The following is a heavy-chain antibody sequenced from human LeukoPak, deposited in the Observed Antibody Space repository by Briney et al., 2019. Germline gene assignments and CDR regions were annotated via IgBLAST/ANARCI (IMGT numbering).Heavy chain of an antibody. CDR1: GYTFTSYY. J-gene: IGHJ2*01. Sequence: GASVKVSCKACGYTFTSYYMHWVRQAPGQGLEWMGIINPSGGSTSYAQKFQGRVTMTRDTSTSTVYMELSSLRSEDTAVYYCARKYYADWYFDLWGRGTLVTVSS. CDR3: ARKYYADWYFDL. CDR2: INPSGGST. D-gene: IGHD2-2*01. V-gene: IGHV1-46*01.